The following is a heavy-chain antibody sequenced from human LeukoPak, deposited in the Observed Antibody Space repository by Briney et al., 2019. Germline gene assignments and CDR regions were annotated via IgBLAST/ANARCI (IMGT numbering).Heavy chain of an antibody. Sequence: PSGTLSLTCAVSGYSISSGYYWGWIRQPPGKGLEWIGSIYHSGSTYYNPSLKSRVTISVDTSKNQFSLKLSSVTAADTAVYYCARDHGWYSNLDYWGQGTLVTVSS. CDR3: ARDHGWYSNLDY. CDR1: GYSISSGYY. CDR2: IYHSGST. V-gene: IGHV4-38-2*02. J-gene: IGHJ4*02. D-gene: IGHD6-19*01.